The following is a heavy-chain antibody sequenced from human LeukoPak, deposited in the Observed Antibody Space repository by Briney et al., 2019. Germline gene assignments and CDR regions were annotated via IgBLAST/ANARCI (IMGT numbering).Heavy chain of an antibody. V-gene: IGHV3-48*01. CDR3: ATRYCSSTSCYFDY. J-gene: IGHJ4*02. CDR2: ISSSSSTI. Sequence: GGALRLCCAASGFTFSSYSMNWVRQAPGKGVELVSYISSSSSTIYDADSVKCRFTISSDKAKNSLYLQMNSLRAEDTALYYCATRYCSSTSCYFDYWGQGTLVTVSS. CDR1: GFTFSSYS. D-gene: IGHD2-2*01.